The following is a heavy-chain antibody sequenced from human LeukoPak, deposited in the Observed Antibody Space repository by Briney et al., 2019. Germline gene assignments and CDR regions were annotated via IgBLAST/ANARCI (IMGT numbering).Heavy chain of an antibody. J-gene: IGHJ4*02. CDR3: ARDQGLKRKYSSSWYMDY. Sequence: ASVKVSCKASGGTFSSYAISWVRQAPGQGLEWMGGIIPIFGTANYAQKFQGRVTITTDESTSTAYMELSSLRSEDTAVYYCARDQGLKRKYSSSWYMDYWGQGTLVTVSS. CDR2: IIPIFGTA. D-gene: IGHD6-13*01. CDR1: GGTFSSYA. V-gene: IGHV1-69*05.